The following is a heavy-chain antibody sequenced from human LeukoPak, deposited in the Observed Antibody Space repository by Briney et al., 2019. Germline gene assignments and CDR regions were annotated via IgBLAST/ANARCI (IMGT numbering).Heavy chain of an antibody. CDR1: GFTFSSYS. Sequence: GGSLRLSCAASGFTFSSYSMNWVRQAPGKGLEWVSSTSSSSSYIYYADSVKGRFTISRDNAKNSLYLQMNSLRAEDTAVYYCARDGDTAMVSDYWGQGTLVTVSS. J-gene: IGHJ4*02. CDR3: ARDGDTAMVSDY. D-gene: IGHD5-18*01. V-gene: IGHV3-21*01. CDR2: TSSSSSYI.